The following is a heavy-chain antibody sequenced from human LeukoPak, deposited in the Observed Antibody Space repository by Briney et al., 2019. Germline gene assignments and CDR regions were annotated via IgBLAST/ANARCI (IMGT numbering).Heavy chain of an antibody. V-gene: IGHV4-59*01. CDR2: IYYSGST. CDR1: GGSFSGYY. D-gene: IGHD3-10*01. Sequence: SETLSLTCAVYGGSFSGYYWSWIRQPPGKGLEWIGYIYYSGSTNYNPSLKSRVTISVDTSKNQFSLKLSSVTAADTAVYYCARVSYGSGSNPFDYWGQGTLVTVSS. J-gene: IGHJ4*02. CDR3: ARVSYGSGSNPFDY.